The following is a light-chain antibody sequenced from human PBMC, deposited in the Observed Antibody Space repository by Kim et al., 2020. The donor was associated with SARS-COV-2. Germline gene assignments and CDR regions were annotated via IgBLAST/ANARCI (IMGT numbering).Light chain of an antibody. CDR1: TSNIGSYT. CDR2: SNN. CDR3: AAWDDSLNGVV. J-gene: IGLJ3*02. V-gene: IGLV1-44*01. Sequence: GQRFTISCSGSTSNIGSYTVNWYQLLPGTAPKLLIYSNNQRPSGVPDRFSGSRSGTSASLAISGLQSEDEADYYCAAWDDSLNGVVFGGGTKLTVL.